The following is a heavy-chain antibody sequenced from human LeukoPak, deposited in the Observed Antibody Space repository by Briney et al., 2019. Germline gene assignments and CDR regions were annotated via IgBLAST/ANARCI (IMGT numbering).Heavy chain of an antibody. J-gene: IGHJ4*02. Sequence: GGSPRLSCAASGFTFSSYGMHWVGQAPGKGLEWVAVISYDGSNKYYADSVKGRFTISRDNSKNTLYLQMNSLRAEDTAVYYCAKDKSSSWYYFDYWGQGTLVTVSS. CDR2: ISYDGSNK. D-gene: IGHD6-13*01. CDR3: AKDKSSSWYYFDY. V-gene: IGHV3-30*18. CDR1: GFTFSSYG.